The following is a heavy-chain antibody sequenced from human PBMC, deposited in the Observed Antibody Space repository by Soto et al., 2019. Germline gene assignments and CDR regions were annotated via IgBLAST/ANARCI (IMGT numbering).Heavy chain of an antibody. CDR3: VKDESINWYSGHFRH. CDR2: INWNSGSI. D-gene: IGHD6-13*01. CDR1: GFTFDDYA. Sequence: GGSLRLSCAASGFTFDDYAMHWGRQVPGKGLEWVSGINWNSGSIGYGDSVKGRFAISRDNAKNSLHLQMNSLSAEDTALYYCVKDESINWYSGHFRHWGQGTLVTVSS. J-gene: IGHJ1*01. V-gene: IGHV3-9*01.